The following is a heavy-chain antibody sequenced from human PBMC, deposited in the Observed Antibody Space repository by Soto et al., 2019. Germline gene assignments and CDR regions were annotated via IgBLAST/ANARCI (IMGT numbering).Heavy chain of an antibody. D-gene: IGHD1-26*01. J-gene: IGHJ1*01. CDR3: ARAPPVISYSGSYDFQH. CDR1: GFTFSSYA. Sequence: GGSLRLSCAASGFTFSSYAMHWVRQAPGKGLEWVAVISYDGSNKYYADSVKGRFTISRDNSKNTLYLQMNSLRAEDTAVYYCARAPPVISYSGSYDFQHWGQGTLVTVSS. V-gene: IGHV3-30-3*01. CDR2: ISYDGSNK.